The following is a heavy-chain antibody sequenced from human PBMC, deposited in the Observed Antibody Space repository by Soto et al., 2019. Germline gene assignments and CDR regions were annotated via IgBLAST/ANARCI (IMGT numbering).Heavy chain of an antibody. Sequence: QVQLVESGGGVVQPGRSLRLSCAASGFTFSSYAMHWIRQAPGKGLEWVAVISYDGSNKYYADSVKGRFTISRDNSKKLLYLQMNSLRAEDTAVSYCARDRGDQYWGQGTLVTVSS. CDR3: ARDRGDQY. CDR1: GFTFSSYA. V-gene: IGHV3-30-3*01. J-gene: IGHJ4*02. CDR2: ISYDGSNK.